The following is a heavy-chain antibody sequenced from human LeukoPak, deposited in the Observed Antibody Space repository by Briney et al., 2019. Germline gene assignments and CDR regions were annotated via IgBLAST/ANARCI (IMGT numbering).Heavy chain of an antibody. CDR1: GFTSSSYW. Sequence: GGSLRLSCAASGFTSSSYWMSWVRQAPGKGLEWVANIKQDGSEKYYVDSVKGRFTISRDNAKNSLYLQMNSLRAEDTAVYYCARGGYDYDYWGQGTLVTVSS. CDR3: ARGGYDYDY. CDR2: IKQDGSEK. J-gene: IGHJ4*02. V-gene: IGHV3-7*04. D-gene: IGHD5-12*01.